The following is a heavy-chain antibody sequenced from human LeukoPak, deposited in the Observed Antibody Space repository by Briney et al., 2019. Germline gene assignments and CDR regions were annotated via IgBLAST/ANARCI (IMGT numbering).Heavy chain of an antibody. CDR3: AKDRTRVAGPPEIDY. V-gene: IGHV3-48*01. D-gene: IGHD4-23*01. CDR2: ISSSSSTI. CDR1: GFTFSSYS. J-gene: IGHJ4*02. Sequence: GGSLRLSCAASGFTFSSYSMNWVRQAPGKGLEWVSYISSSSSTIYYADSVKGRFTISRDNSKNTLYLQMNSLRAEDTAVYYCAKDRTRVAGPPEIDYWGQGTLVTVSS.